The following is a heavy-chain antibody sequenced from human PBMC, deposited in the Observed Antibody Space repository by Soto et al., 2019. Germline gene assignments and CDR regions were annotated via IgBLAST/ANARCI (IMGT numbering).Heavy chain of an antibody. V-gene: IGHV1-69*02. D-gene: IGHD2-2*01. CDR3: ASPRQDIVVVPAAGAEYFQH. J-gene: IGHJ1*01. Sequence: QFQLVQSGAEVKKPGSSVKVSCKASGGTFSSYTISWVRQAPGQGLEWMGRIIPILGIANYAQKFQGRVTITADKSTSTAYMELSSLRSEDTAVYYCASPRQDIVVVPAAGAEYFQHWGQGTLVTVSS. CDR2: IIPILGIA. CDR1: GGTFSSYT.